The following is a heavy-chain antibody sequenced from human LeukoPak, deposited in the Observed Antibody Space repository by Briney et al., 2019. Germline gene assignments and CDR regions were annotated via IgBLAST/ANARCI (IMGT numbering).Heavy chain of an antibody. Sequence: PSETLSLTCAVYGGSFSGYYWSWIRQPAGKGLEWIGRIYTSGSTNYNPSLKSRVTMSVDTSKNQFSLKLSSVTAADTAVCYCARDRAGTTRGYFDYWGQGTLVTVSS. V-gene: IGHV4-4*07. CDR2: IYTSGST. J-gene: IGHJ4*02. CDR1: GGSFSGYY. D-gene: IGHD1-1*01. CDR3: ARDRAGTTRGYFDY.